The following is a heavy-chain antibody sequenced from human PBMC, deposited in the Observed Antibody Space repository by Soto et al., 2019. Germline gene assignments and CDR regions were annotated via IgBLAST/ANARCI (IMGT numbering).Heavy chain of an antibody. CDR2: IHYSGNT. CDR1: GASVSGYY. J-gene: IGHJ4*02. V-gene: IGHV4-59*08. D-gene: IGHD3-9*01. Sequence: SETLSLTCTVSGASVSGYYWSWIRQPPGKGLEWIGYIHYSGNTNYNPSLKSRVTMSLDTSKNQFSLKLNSVTAADTAIYYCATHLGTSYYNLWFYWGQGTLVTVSS. CDR3: ATHLGTSYYNLWFY.